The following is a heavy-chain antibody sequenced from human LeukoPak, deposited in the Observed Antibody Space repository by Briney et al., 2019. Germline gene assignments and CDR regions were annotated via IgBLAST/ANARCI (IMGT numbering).Heavy chain of an antibody. J-gene: IGHJ4*02. D-gene: IGHD3-22*01. Sequence: SETQSLTCTVSGGSISSYYWSWIRQPPGKGPEWIGYIYYSGSTNYNPSLKSRVTISVDTSKNQFSLKLSSVTAADTAVYYCAGASYDSSGVHWGQGTLVTVSS. CDR2: IYYSGST. V-gene: IGHV4-59*01. CDR3: AGASYDSSGVH. CDR1: GGSISSYY.